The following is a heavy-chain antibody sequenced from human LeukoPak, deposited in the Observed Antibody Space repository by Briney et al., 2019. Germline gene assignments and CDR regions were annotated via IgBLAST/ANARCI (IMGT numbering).Heavy chain of an antibody. CDR3: ARDYSNRFDY. CDR2: ISGTNGIT. J-gene: IGHJ4*02. D-gene: IGHD4-11*01. CDR1: GFSFSTTD. Sequence: SGGSLRLSCAASGFSFSTTDMSWVRQTPGKGLEWVSGISGTNGITYYADPVKGRFTISRDNAKHSLYLQMNSLRAEDTAVYYCARDYSNRFDYWGQGTLVTVSS. V-gene: IGHV3-21*01.